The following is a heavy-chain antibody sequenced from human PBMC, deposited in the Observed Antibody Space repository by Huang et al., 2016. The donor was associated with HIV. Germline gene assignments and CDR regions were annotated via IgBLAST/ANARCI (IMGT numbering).Heavy chain of an antibody. CDR2: IYSGGSI. CDR1: GFSGSVNY. D-gene: IGHD2-2*01. V-gene: IGHV3-53*01. Sequence: EVQLVESGGGLIQPGGSLRLSCAASGFSGSVNYMNWVRQAPGKGLGGVSLIYSGGSIHYADSVKGRFIISRDNSKKTLYLQMNSLRADDTAVYFCAVSSVPGAPYYYGLDVWGQGTTVTVSS. CDR3: AVSSVPGAPYYYGLDV. J-gene: IGHJ6*02.